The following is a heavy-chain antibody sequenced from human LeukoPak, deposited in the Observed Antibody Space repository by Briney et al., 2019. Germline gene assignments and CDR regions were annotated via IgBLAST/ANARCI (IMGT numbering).Heavy chain of an antibody. Sequence: PGRSLRLSCVASGFSFRSYGMHWVRQAPGKGLEWVAVIWYDGSKKFYADSVKGRFTISRDDSKNTLYLQMNSLRAEDTAMCYCALLNPWDYWGRGTLVTVSS. J-gene: IGHJ4*02. V-gene: IGHV3-33*01. CDR3: ALLNPWDY. CDR1: GFSFRSYG. CDR2: IWYDGSKK.